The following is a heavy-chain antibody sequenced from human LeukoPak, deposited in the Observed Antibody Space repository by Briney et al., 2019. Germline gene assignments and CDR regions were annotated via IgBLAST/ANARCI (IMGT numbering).Heavy chain of an antibody. CDR2: IYPSDSDT. CDR3: TRVLLWFGDHYYFDY. Sequence: GESLKISCKSSGYSFTSYWIGWVRQMPGKGLEWMGIIYPSDSDTRYSPSFQGQVTISADKSISTAYLQWSSLKASDTAMYYCTRVLLWFGDHYYFDYWGRGTLVTVSS. CDR1: GYSFTSYW. V-gene: IGHV5-51*01. J-gene: IGHJ4*02. D-gene: IGHD3-10*01.